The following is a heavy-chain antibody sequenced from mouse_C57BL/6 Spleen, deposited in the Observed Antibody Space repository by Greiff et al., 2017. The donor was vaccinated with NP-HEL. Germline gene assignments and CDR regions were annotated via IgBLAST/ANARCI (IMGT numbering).Heavy chain of an antibody. CDR1: GYTFTSYW. J-gene: IGHJ3*01. V-gene: IGHV1-64*01. D-gene: IGHD2-1*01. CDR3: ARAGGNPIFAY. Sequence: VQLQQPGAELVKPGASVKLSCKASGYTFTSYWMHWVKQRPGQGLEWIGMIHPNSGSTNYNEKFKSKATLTVDKSSSTAYMQLSSLTSEDSAVYYCARAGGNPIFAYWGQGTLVTVSA. CDR2: IHPNSGST.